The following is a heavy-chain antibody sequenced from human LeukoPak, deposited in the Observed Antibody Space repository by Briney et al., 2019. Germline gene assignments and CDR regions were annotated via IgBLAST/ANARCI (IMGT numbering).Heavy chain of an antibody. D-gene: IGHD3-10*01. CDR2: IYYSGST. V-gene: IGHV4-59*01. Sequence: SETLSLTCTVSGGPISSYYWSWIRQPPGKGLAWIGYIYYSGSTNYNPSLKSRVTISVDTSKNQFSLKLSSVTAADTAVYYCARTDGSGSFLGYYFDYWGQGTLVTVSS. J-gene: IGHJ4*02. CDR3: ARTDGSGSFLGYYFDY. CDR1: GGPISSYY.